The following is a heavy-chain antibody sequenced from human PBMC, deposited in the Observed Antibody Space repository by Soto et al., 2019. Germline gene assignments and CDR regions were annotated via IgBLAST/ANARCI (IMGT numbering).Heavy chain of an antibody. J-gene: IGHJ4*02. CDR3: ARDGRGGYFDY. Sequence: QAQLVQSGAEVKKPGASVKVSCKASGYTFTDYYLHWVRQAPGQGLEWVGWINPKSGGTNYAQKFQGRVTMTRDTSISTVYMELSRLRSADTAVYYCARDGRGGYFDYWGQGTLVTVSS. D-gene: IGHD2-15*01. CDR2: INPKSGGT. V-gene: IGHV1-2*02. CDR1: GYTFTDYY.